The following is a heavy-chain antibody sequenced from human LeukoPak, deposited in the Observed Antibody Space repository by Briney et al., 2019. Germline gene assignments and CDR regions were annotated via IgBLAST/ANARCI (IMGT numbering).Heavy chain of an antibody. J-gene: IGHJ6*02. CDR3: ARGNYYGMDV. CDR2: ISSDGSST. CDR1: RFTFSSYW. V-gene: IGHV3-74*01. Sequence: GGSLRLSCAASRFTFSSYWMHWVRQAPGKGLVWVSRISSDGSSTSYADSVKGRFTISRDNAKNTLYLQMNSLRADDTAVYYCARGNYYGMDVWGQGTTVTVSS.